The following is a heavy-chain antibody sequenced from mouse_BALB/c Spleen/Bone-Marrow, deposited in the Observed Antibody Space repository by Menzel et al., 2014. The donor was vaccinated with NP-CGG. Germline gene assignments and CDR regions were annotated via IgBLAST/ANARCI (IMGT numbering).Heavy chain of an antibody. Sequence: QVQLKQSGPGLVAPSQSLSITCTISGFSLTSYGVHWVRQPPGKGLEWLVVIWSDGSTTCNSALKSRLSISKDNSKSQVFLKMNSLQTDDTAMYYCARRGSFYAMDYWGRGTSVTVSS. CDR3: ARRGSFYAMDY. J-gene: IGHJ4*01. CDR1: GFSLTSYG. V-gene: IGHV2-6-1*01. CDR2: IWSDGST.